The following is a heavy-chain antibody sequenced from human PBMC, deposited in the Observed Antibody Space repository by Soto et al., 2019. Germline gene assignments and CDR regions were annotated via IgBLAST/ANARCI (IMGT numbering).Heavy chain of an antibody. V-gene: IGHV3-30*18. CDR2: ISYDGSNK. CDR1: GFTFSSYG. CDR3: AKGGYSYGRDHCGGDCHDAFDI. Sequence: HPGGSLRLSCAASGFTFSSYGMHWVRQAPGKGLEWVAVISYDGSNKYYADSVKGRFTISRDNSKNTLYLQMNSLRAEDTAVYYCAKGGYSYGRDHCGGDCHDAFDIWGQGTMVTVSS. J-gene: IGHJ3*02. D-gene: IGHD2-21*02.